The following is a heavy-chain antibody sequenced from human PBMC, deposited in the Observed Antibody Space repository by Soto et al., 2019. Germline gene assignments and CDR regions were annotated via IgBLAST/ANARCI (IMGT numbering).Heavy chain of an antibody. D-gene: IGHD3-3*01. V-gene: IGHV3-73*01. CDR1: GFTFSGSA. J-gene: IGHJ4*02. CDR2: IRSKANSYAT. CDR3: TRTITIFGVVLNGFDY. Sequence: GGSLRLSCAASGFTFSGSAMHWVRHASGKGLEWVGRIRSKANSYATAYAASVKGRFTISRDDSKNTAYLQMNSLKTEDTAVYYCTRTITIFGVVLNGFDYWGQGPLVTVSS.